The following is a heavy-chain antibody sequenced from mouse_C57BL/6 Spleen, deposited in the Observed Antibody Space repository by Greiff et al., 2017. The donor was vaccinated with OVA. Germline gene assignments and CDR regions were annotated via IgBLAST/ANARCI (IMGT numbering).Heavy chain of an antibody. CDR2: INPSTGGT. CDR3: ANGAY. Sequence: DVKLQESGPELVKPGASVKISCKASGYSFTGYYMNWVKQSPEKSLEWIGEINPSTGGTTYNQKFKAKATLTVDKSSSTAYMQLKSLTSEDSAVYYCANGAYWGQGTLVTVSA. CDR1: GYSFTGYY. J-gene: IGHJ3*01. V-gene: IGHV1-42*01.